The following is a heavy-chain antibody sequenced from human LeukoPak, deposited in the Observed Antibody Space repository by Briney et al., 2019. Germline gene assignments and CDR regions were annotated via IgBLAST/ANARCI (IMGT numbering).Heavy chain of an antibody. V-gene: IGHV3-23*01. J-gene: IGHJ6*02. CDR1: GFTFSTYA. D-gene: IGHD3-3*01. CDR3: AKDLSPITIFGVVINYYYYGMDV. Sequence: GGSLRLSCVASGFTFSTYAMTWVRQAPGKGLEWVSVISGSGRSCTNYADSVKGRFTISRDNSKNTLYLQMNSLRAEDTAVYYCAKDLSPITIFGVVINYYYYGMDVWGQGTTVTVSS. CDR2: ISGSGRSCT.